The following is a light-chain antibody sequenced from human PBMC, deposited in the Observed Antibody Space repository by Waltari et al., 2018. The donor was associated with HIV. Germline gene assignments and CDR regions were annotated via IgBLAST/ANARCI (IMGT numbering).Light chain of an antibody. CDR2: VTT. Sequence: QAAVTQEPSLTVSPGGTIILTCGSSEGAVTNMNYAYWFQQKPGQAPPTLRFVTTQSHVWTPDRFSSFLLGGEAVLTLSGAPSEDEAVYVCLLFFGATRVFGGGTAVTV. V-gene: IGLV7-46*01. CDR1: EGAVTNMNY. CDR3: LLFFGATRV. J-gene: IGLJ2*01.